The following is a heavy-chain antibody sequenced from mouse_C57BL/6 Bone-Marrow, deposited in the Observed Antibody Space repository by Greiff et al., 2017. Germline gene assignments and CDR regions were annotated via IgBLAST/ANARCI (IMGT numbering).Heavy chain of an antibody. D-gene: IGHD1-1*01. CDR3: ARFIITTVVATNFDY. CDR2: IDPSDSYT. V-gene: IGHV1-59*01. Sequence: QVQLQQPGAELVRPGTSVKLSCKASGYTFTSYWMHWVQQRPGQGLEWIGVIDPSDSYTNYNQKFKGKATLTVDTSSSTAYMQLSSLTSEDSAVYYCARFIITTVVATNFDYWGQGTTLTVSS. CDR1: GYTFTSYW. J-gene: IGHJ2*01.